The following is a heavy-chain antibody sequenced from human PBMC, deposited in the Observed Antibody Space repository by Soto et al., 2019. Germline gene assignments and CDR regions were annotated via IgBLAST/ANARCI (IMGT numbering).Heavy chain of an antibody. CDR1: GGSFSCHS. Sequence: LSLNCAVYGGSFSCHSWTWIRQYPGNGLEWIGDINHSGRVSYSPSLKSRVTISLDTSKNQFSLTLSAVTAADTAMYYCSTRAYDTKGSYRLHAWGEGTLVTVSS. J-gene: IGHJ5*01. CDR3: STRAYDTKGSYRLHA. V-gene: IGHV4-34*01. D-gene: IGHD3-22*01. CDR2: INHSGRV.